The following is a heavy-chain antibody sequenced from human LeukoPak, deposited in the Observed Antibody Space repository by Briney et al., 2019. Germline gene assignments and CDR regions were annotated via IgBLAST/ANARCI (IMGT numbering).Heavy chain of an antibody. J-gene: IGHJ4*02. CDR2: ISAYNGNT. CDR1: GYTFTSYG. V-gene: IGHV1-18*01. D-gene: IGHD4-23*01. CDR3: ARHYRGGNSDY. Sequence: ASVKVSCKASGYTFTSYGISWVRQAPGQGLEWMGWISAYNGNTNYAQKLQGRVTMTTDTSTSTAYMELSSLRSEDTAVYYCARHYRGGNSDYWGQGTLVTVSS.